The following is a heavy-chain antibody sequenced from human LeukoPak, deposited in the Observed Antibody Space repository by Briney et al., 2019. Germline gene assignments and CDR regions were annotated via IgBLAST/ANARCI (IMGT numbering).Heavy chain of an antibody. D-gene: IGHD6-13*01. CDR1: GGSISSSSYY. CDR2: IYYSGST. V-gene: IGHV4-39*01. CDR3: ARQPPPAAASFDY. Sequence: SETLSLTCTVSGGSISSSSYYWGWIRQPPGKGLEWIGSIYYSGSTYYKPSLKSRVTISVDTSKNQFSLKLSSVTAADTAVYYCARQPPPAAASFDYWGQGTLVTASS. J-gene: IGHJ4*02.